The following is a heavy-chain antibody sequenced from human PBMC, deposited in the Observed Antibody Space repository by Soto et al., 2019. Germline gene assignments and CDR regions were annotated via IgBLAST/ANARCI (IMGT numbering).Heavy chain of an antibody. D-gene: IGHD5-12*01. CDR3: ARKDSGYADYMDV. Sequence: QVQLQESGPGLVKPSQTLSLTCTVSGGSISRGGYYWSWIRQHPGKGLECIGYIHYSGGTYYNPSLKSRVTTSVDTSENQFSLRLSSGTAADTAVYYCARKDSGYADYMDVWGKGTRVTVSS. V-gene: IGHV4-31*03. CDR1: GGSISRGGYY. CDR2: IHYSGGT. J-gene: IGHJ6*03.